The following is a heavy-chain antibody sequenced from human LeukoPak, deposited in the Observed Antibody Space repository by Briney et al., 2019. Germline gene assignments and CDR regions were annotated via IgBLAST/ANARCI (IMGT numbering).Heavy chain of an antibody. CDR2: IRGRSSTI. CDR3: ARDRLTSGSYFFDY. J-gene: IGHJ4*02. Sequence: GGTMRLPCASSAFTFSDYSMNWNRLAPGKGLACITYIRGRSSTIYYAVSVRCRFTISRDNAKNSMYLQMNSLRAEDTSVYYCARDRLTSGSYFFDYWGQGTLVTVSS. V-gene: IGHV3-48*01. D-gene: IGHD1-26*01. CDR1: AFTFSDYS.